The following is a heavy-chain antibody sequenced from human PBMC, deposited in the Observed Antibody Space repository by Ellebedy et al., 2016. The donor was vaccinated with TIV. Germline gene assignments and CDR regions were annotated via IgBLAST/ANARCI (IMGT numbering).Heavy chain of an antibody. CDR2: ISGYNGNT. CDR3: ARDTISGSHPYGMDV. V-gene: IGHV1-18*01. J-gene: IGHJ6*02. D-gene: IGHD1-26*01. CDR1: GYSFTSYG. Sequence: GESLKISCKGSGYSFTSYGISWVRQAPGQGLEWMGWISGYNGNTNYAQKLQGRVTMTTDTSTSTAYMELRSLRSDDTAVYYCARDTISGSHPYGMDVWGQGTTVTVSS.